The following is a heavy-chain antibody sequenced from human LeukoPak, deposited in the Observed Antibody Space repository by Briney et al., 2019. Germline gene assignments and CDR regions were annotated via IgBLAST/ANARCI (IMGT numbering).Heavy chain of an antibody. Sequence: GGSRRLSCAASGFTFSDYYMSWVRQAPGKGLEWVSYISSSGSTIYYADSVKGRFTISRDNAKNSLYLQMNSLRAEDTAVYYCARERSYYDSSGYYWGQGTLVTVSS. J-gene: IGHJ4*02. CDR2: ISSSGSTI. CDR1: GFTFSDYY. V-gene: IGHV3-11*01. CDR3: ARERSYYDSSGYY. D-gene: IGHD3-22*01.